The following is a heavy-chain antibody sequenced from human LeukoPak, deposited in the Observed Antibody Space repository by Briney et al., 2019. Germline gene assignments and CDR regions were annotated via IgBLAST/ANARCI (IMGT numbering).Heavy chain of an antibody. V-gene: IGHV3-7*01. CDR1: GFTFSSFW. CDR2: IKQDGSEK. J-gene: IGHJ4*02. CDR3: ASDLNYFDY. Sequence: AGGSLRLSCAASGFTFSSFWMTWVRQAQGKGLEWVANIKQDGSEKYYVDSVRGRFTISRDNATNSLYLQMNSLRAEDTAVYYCASDLNYFDYWGQGTLVTVSS.